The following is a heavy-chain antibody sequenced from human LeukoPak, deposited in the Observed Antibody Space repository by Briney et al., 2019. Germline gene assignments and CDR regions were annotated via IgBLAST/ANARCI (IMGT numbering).Heavy chain of an antibody. CDR1: GYTFTSYD. V-gene: IGHV1-8*01. D-gene: IGHD3-10*01. J-gene: IGHJ4*02. CDR3: ARGTVGPLWFGGY. Sequence: GASVKVSCKASGYTFTSYDINWVRQAPGQGLEWMGWISPNSGSTGYAQKFQGRVTMTRNTSISTAYMELSSLRSEDTAVYYCARGTVGPLWFGGYWGQGTLVTVSS. CDR2: ISPNSGST.